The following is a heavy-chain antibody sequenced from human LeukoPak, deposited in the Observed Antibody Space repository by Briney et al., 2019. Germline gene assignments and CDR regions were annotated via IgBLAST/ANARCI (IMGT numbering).Heavy chain of an antibody. CDR1: GFTFSSYS. CDR3: ARDNHY. J-gene: IGHJ4*02. CDR2: ISSSSSTI. Sequence: AGGSLRLSCAASGFTFSSYSMNWVRQAPGKGLEWVSYISSSSSTIYYADSVKGRFIISRDNSKNTLYLQMNSLRAEDTAVYYCARDNHYWGQGTLVTVSS. V-gene: IGHV3-48*01.